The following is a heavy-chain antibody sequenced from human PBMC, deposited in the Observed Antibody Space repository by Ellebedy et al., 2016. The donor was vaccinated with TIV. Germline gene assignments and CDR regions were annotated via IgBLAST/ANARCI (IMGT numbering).Heavy chain of an antibody. CDR1: GYTFTSYF. CDR2: INPNTGGT. J-gene: IGHJ4*02. CDR3: ARATYSGYDLTFDY. D-gene: IGHD5-12*01. V-gene: IGHV1-2*02. Sequence: AASVKVSCKASGYTFTSYFIHWVRQAPGRGFEWMGWINPNTGGTNLAQKFQGRVALTRDTSISTAYMDLSRLRSDDTAVYYCARATYSGYDLTFDYWGQGTQATVSS.